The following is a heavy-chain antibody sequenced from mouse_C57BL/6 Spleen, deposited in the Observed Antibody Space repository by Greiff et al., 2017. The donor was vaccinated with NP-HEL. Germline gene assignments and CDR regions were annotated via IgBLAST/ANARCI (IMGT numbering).Heavy chain of an antibody. CDR3: ARSAYCCGSPYFDY. V-gene: IGHV1-50*01. Sequence: QVQLQQPGAELVKPGASVKLSCKASGYTFTSYWMQWVKQRPGQGLEWIGEIDPSDSYTNYNQKFKGKATLTVDTSSSTAYMQLSSLTSEDSAVYYCARSAYCCGSPYFDYWGQGTTLTVSS. CDR1: GYTFTSYW. J-gene: IGHJ2*01. D-gene: IGHD1-1*01. CDR2: IDPSDSYT.